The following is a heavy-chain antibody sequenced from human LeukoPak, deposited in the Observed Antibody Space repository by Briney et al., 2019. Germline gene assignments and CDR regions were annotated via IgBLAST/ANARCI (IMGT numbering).Heavy chain of an antibody. CDR2: IWYDGSNK. J-gene: IGHJ4*02. D-gene: IGHD3-22*01. V-gene: IGHV3-33*06. CDR3: AKGPYYYDSSGYLDY. CDR1: GFTFSSYG. Sequence: GGSLRLSCAASGFTFSSYGMHWVRQAPGKGLEWVAAIWYDGSNKYYADSVKGRFTISRDNSKNTLYLQMNSLRAEDTAVYYCAKGPYYYDSSGYLDYWGQGTLVTVSS.